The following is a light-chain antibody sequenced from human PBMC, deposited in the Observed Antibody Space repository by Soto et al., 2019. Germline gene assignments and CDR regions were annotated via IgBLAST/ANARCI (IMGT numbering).Light chain of an antibody. CDR1: QSVHNN. Sequence: EVVMTQSPATLSVSPGDRATLSCRASQSVHNNLAWYQQKPGQAPRLLIFDTSTRATDIPIRFTGGGSGTEFTLTISSLQSEDSAVYYCQKYESWPLTFGGGTKVEIK. CDR3: QKYESWPLT. V-gene: IGKV3-15*01. CDR2: DTS. J-gene: IGKJ4*01.